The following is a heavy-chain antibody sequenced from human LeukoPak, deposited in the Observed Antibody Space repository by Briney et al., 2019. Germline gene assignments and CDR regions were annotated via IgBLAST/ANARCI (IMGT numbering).Heavy chain of an antibody. CDR1: GYTFTSYD. CDR2: MNPNSGNT. Sequence: ASVKVSCKASGYTFTSYDINWVRQATGQGLEWMGWMNPNSGNTNYAQKFLGRVPMTRDTSVSTAYIELNRLRSDDTAVYYCARGPRTVHVDYWGQGTLVTVSS. V-gene: IGHV1-8*01. CDR3: ARGPRTVHVDY. D-gene: IGHD1/OR15-1a*01. J-gene: IGHJ4*02.